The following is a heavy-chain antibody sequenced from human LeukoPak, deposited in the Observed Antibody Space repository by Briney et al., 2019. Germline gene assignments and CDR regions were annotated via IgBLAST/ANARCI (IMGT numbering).Heavy chain of an antibody. CDR1: GYTFSAYY. J-gene: IGHJ4*02. CDR3: ARRGYCSGGSCYYFDY. D-gene: IGHD2-15*01. V-gene: IGHV1-2*02. Sequence: ASVKVSCKASGYTFSAYYIHWVRQAPGQGLEWMGWINPNSGGTSYAQKFQGRVTMARDTSISTAYMELSRLRSDDTAVYYCARRGYCSGGSCYYFDYWGQGTLVTVSS. CDR2: INPNSGGT.